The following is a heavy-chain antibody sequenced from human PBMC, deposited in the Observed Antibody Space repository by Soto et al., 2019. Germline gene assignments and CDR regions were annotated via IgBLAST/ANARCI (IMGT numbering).Heavy chain of an antibody. Sequence: QVQLVESGGGVVQPGASLRLSCAASGFRFKSFVMHWVRQAPGKGLEWVAFTSYDGNNKDYGDSVKGRFTVSRDNTQNTLHVQMDFLRPEDTALYYCAGWGTTGEFDLWGQGTVVSVSS. CDR3: AGWGTTGEFDL. CDR2: TSYDGNNK. D-gene: IGHD3-16*01. V-gene: IGHV3-30*19. CDR1: GFRFKSFV. J-gene: IGHJ4*02.